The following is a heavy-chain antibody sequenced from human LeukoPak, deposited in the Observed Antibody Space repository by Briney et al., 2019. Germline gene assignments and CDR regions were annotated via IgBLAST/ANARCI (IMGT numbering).Heavy chain of an antibody. V-gene: IGHV3-23*01. D-gene: IGHD6-6*01. CDR2: ISASGGTA. CDR3: AKSASSSSEY. J-gene: IGHJ4*02. CDR1: GFTFSNYA. Sequence: AGGSLRLSCAASGFTFSNYALSWVRQAPGKGLEWVSAISASGGTAYYADSVKGRLTISRDNSKNTLHLQMNSLRAEDTAVYYCAKSASSSSEYWGQGTLVTVSS.